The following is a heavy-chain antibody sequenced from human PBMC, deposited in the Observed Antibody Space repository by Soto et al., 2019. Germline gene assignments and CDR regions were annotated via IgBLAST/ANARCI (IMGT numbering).Heavy chain of an antibody. Sequence: QVQLVQSGAEVKKPGSSVKVSCKASGGTFSSYAISWVRQAPGQGLEWMGGIIPIFGTANYAQKFQGRVTITADESTSTAYRELSSLRSEDTAVYYCARLGYCSGGSCYSGAFDIWGQGTMVTVSS. J-gene: IGHJ3*02. V-gene: IGHV1-69*01. D-gene: IGHD2-15*01. CDR2: IIPIFGTA. CDR3: ARLGYCSGGSCYSGAFDI. CDR1: GGTFSSYA.